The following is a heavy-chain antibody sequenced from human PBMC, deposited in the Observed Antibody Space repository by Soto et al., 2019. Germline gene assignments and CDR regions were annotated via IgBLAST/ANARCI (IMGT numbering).Heavy chain of an antibody. CDR1: GYTFTSYG. D-gene: IGHD6-13*01. V-gene: IGHV1-18*01. CDR3: ARSLWKQMDPDDAFDI. CDR2: ISAYNGNT. J-gene: IGHJ3*02. Sequence: QVQLVQSGAEVKKPWASVKVSCKASGYTFTSYGISWVRQAPGQGLEWMGWISAYNGNTNYAQKLQGRVTMTTDTSTRTAYMELRSLRSDDTAVYYCARSLWKQMDPDDAFDIWGQGTMVTVSS.